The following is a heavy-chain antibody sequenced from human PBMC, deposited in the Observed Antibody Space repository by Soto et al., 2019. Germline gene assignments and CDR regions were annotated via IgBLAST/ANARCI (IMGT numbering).Heavy chain of an antibody. J-gene: IGHJ4*02. CDR3: ARGSSRITIFGVVMPNPHFDY. V-gene: IGHV4-34*01. Sequence: SETLSLTCAVYGGSFSGYYWSWIRQPPGKGLEWIGEINHSGSTNYNPSLKSRVTISVDTSKNQFSLKLSSVTAADTAVYYCARGSSRITIFGVVMPNPHFDYWGQGTLVTVSS. CDR1: GGSFSGYY. CDR2: INHSGST. D-gene: IGHD3-3*01.